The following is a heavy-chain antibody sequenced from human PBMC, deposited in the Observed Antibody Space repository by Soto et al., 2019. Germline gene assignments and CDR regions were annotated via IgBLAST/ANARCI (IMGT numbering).Heavy chain of an antibody. D-gene: IGHD6-25*01. Sequence: QVQLVESGGGVVQPGRSLRLSCAASGFTFSTYDMHWVRQAPGKGLEWVAVISSDGSNEYYADSVKGRFTSSRDNSKNTLYVQMNSLRAEDTAVYYCAKDLGDSSADDGADYWGQGTLVTVSS. V-gene: IGHV3-30*18. CDR2: ISSDGSNE. CDR3: AKDLGDSSADDGADY. J-gene: IGHJ4*02. CDR1: GFTFSTYD.